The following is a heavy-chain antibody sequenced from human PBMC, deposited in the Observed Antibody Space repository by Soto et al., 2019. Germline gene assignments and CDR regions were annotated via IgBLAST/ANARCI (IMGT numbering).Heavy chain of an antibody. D-gene: IGHD4-4*01. V-gene: IGHV3-72*01. CDR1: GFTFSDHY. CDR2: TRNKANSYTT. J-gene: IGHJ6*03. Sequence: EVQLVESGGSLVQPGGSLRLSCAASGFTFSDHYMDWVRQAPGKGLEWVGRTRNKANSYTTEYAASVKGRFTISRDDSKNSLYLQMNSLKTEDTAVYYCARVGAVSRPYYYYYMDVWGKGTTVTVSS. CDR3: ARVGAVSRPYYYYYMDV.